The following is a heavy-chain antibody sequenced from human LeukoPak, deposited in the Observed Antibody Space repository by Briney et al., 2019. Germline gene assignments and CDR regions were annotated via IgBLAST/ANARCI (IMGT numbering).Heavy chain of an antibody. V-gene: IGHV1-2*02. CDR3: ARVVDSSGTPYDAFDI. Sequence: GASVKVSCKASGYTFTGYYMHWVRQAPGQGLEWMGWINPNSGGTNYAQKFQGRVTMTRDTSISTAYMELSRLRSDDTAVYYCARVVDSSGTPYDAFDIWGQGTMVTVSS. CDR1: GYTFTGYY. CDR2: INPNSGGT. J-gene: IGHJ3*02. D-gene: IGHD3-22*01.